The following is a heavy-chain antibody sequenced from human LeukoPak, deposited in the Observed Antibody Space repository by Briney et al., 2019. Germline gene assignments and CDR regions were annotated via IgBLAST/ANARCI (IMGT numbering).Heavy chain of an antibody. J-gene: IGHJ6*02. CDR2: IYYSGST. CDR1: GGSFSGYY. CDR3: ARIVLPGGYYYYGMDV. D-gene: IGHD2-8*01. V-gene: IGHV4-59*01. Sequence: SETLSLTCAVYGGSFSGYYWSWIRQPPGKGLEWIGYIYYSGSTNYNPSLKSRVTISVDTPKNQFSLKLSSVTAADTAVYYCARIVLPGGYYYYGMDVWGQGTTVTVSS.